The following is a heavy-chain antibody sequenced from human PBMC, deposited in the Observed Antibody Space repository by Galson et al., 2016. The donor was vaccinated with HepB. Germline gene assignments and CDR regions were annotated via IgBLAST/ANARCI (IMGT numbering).Heavy chain of an antibody. CDR2: ISTYNGLT. J-gene: IGHJ4*02. CDR1: GYTFALNG. CDR3: ARDDGSGYYLGLDY. Sequence: SVKVSCKASGYTFALNGLSWVRQAPGQGLEWMGWISTYNGLTYYSKKFQSRLSMTIDTSTTTAYMELRSLRSDDTAVYYCARDDGSGYYLGLDYWGQGTLVTVSS. V-gene: IGHV1-18*01. D-gene: IGHD3-22*01.